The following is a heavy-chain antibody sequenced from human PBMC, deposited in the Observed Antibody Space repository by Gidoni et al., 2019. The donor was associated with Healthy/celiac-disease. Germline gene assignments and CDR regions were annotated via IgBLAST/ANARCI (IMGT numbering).Heavy chain of an antibody. CDR3: ARDPSQQPGRPGWFDP. D-gene: IGHD6-13*01. V-gene: IGHV3-30-3*01. J-gene: IGHJ5*02. CDR1: GFTFSSYA. Sequence: QVQLVESGGGVVQPGRSLSLSCAASGFTFSSYAMHWVRQAPGKGLEWVAVISYDGSNKYYADSVKGRFTISRDNSKNTLYLQMNSLRAEDTAVYYCARDPSQQPGRPGWFDPWGQGTLVTVSS. CDR2: ISYDGSNK.